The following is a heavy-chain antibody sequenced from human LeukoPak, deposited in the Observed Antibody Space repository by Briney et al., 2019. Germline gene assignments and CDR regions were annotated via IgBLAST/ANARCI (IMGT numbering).Heavy chain of an antibody. Sequence: GGSLRLSCAASGFRFSTYGMHWVRQAPGKGLEWVAVISYDGSNKYYADSVKGRFTISRDNSKNTLYLQMNSLRAEDTAVYYCARDSGGSSWYEYYYGMDVWGQGTTVTVSS. D-gene: IGHD6-13*01. CDR1: GFRFSTYG. CDR2: ISYDGSNK. J-gene: IGHJ6*02. V-gene: IGHV3-30*19. CDR3: ARDSGGSSWYEYYYGMDV.